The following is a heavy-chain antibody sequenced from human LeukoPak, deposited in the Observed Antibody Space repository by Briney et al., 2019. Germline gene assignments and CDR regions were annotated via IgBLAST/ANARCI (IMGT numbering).Heavy chain of an antibody. D-gene: IGHD2-2*01. J-gene: IGHJ3*02. CDR3: AQSIVVVPAAIPGAFDI. Sequence: GGSLRLSCAASGFTVSSNYMSWVRQAPGKGLEWVSVIYSGGSAYYADSVKGRFTISRDNSKNTLYLQMNSLRAEDTAVYYCAQSIVVVPAAIPGAFDIWGQGTMVTVSS. V-gene: IGHV3-53*01. CDR1: GFTVSSNY. CDR2: IYSGGSA.